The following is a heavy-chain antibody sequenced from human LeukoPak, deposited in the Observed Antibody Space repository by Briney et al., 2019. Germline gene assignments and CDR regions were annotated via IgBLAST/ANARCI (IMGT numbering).Heavy chain of an antibody. V-gene: IGHV4-59*01. D-gene: IGHD2-21*02. Sequence: SETLSLTCTVSGGSISSYYWSWIRQPPGKGLEWIGYVYYSGGTNYNPSLKSRVTISVDTSKNQFSLKLRSVTAADTAVYYCARPLTASRFFGAFDIWGQGAMVTVSS. CDR3: ARPLTASRFFGAFDI. CDR2: VYYSGGT. J-gene: IGHJ3*02. CDR1: GGSISSYY.